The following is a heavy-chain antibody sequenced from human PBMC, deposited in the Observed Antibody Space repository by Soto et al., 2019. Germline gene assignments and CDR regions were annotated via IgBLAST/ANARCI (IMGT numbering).Heavy chain of an antibody. V-gene: IGHV1-69*12. D-gene: IGHD2-8*01. CDR2: IIPIFGTA. CDR1: GGTFSSYA. J-gene: IGHJ6*02. CDR3: AGVETQRYYYGMDV. Sequence: QVQLVQSGAEVKKPGSSVKVSCKASGGTFSSYAISWVRQAPGQGLEWMGGIIPIFGTADYAQKFQGRVTLXGXEPXSTAYMEMSSLRSEDTAVYYCAGVETQRYYYGMDVWGQGTTVTVSS.